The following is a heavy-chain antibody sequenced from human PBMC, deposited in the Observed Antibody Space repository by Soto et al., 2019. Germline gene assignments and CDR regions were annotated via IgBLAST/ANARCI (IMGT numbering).Heavy chain of an antibody. D-gene: IGHD3-3*01. CDR3: ARDRKRSTIFGVVTYYYYYYGMDV. CDR2: IWYDGSNK. CDR1: GFTFSSYG. Sequence: PGGSLRLSCAASGFTFSSYGMHWVRQAPGKGLEWVAVIWYDGSNKYYADSVKGRFTISRDNSKNTLYLQMNSLRAEDTAVYYCARDRKRSTIFGVVTYYYYYYGMDVWGQGTTVTVSS. V-gene: IGHV3-33*01. J-gene: IGHJ6*02.